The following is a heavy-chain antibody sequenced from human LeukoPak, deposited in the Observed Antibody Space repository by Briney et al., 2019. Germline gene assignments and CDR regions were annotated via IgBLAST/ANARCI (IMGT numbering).Heavy chain of an antibody. D-gene: IGHD3-22*01. CDR2: ISSSGSTI. Sequence: GGSLRLSCAASGFTFSSYEMNWVRQAPGKGLEWVSDISSSGSTIYYEDSVKGRFTISRDNAKNSLYLQMNSLRAEDTAVYYCARARSYYDSSGYGDYWGQGTLVTVSS. CDR3: ARARSYYDSSGYGDY. J-gene: IGHJ4*02. CDR1: GFTFSSYE. V-gene: IGHV3-48*03.